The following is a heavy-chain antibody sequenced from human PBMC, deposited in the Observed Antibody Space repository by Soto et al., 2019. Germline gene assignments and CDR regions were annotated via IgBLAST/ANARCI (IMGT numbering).Heavy chain of an antibody. CDR1: GGSISSGDYY. D-gene: IGHD4-17*01. Sequence: ASETLSLTCAVSGGSISSGDYYWSWIRQPPGKGLEWIGYIYYSGSTYYNPSLKSRVTISVDTSKNQFSLKLSSVTAADTAVYYCATMGTPVTGLYYFDYWGQGTLVTVSS. V-gene: IGHV4-30-4*01. CDR3: ATMGTPVTGLYYFDY. CDR2: IYYSGST. J-gene: IGHJ4*02.